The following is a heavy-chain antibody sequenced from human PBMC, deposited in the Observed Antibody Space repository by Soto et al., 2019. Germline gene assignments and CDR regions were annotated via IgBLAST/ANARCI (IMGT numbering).Heavy chain of an antibody. CDR3: ARDLAVAGTGVDDWFDP. Sequence: VSVKVSCKASGYTFTSYGISWVRQAPGQGLEWMGWISAYNGNTNYAQKLQGRVTMTTDTSTSTAYMELRSLRSDDTAVYYCARDLAVAGTGVDDWFDPWGQGTLVTVSS. CDR1: GYTFTSYG. J-gene: IGHJ5*02. CDR2: ISAYNGNT. V-gene: IGHV1-18*01. D-gene: IGHD6-19*01.